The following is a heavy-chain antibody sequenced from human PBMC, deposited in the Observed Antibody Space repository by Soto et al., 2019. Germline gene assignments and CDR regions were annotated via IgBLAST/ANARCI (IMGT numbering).Heavy chain of an antibody. J-gene: IGHJ4*02. CDR3: ARYDSSGDFDY. CDR2: ISHRGNT. Sequence: QLHLQESGSGLVKPSQTLSLTCGVSGASISLVGYSWSWIRQPPGKGLEWIGYISHRGNTNYNPSLRSRVTISVDRSKNEFSLNLRSVTAADTAMYYCARYDSSGDFDYWGQGTLVTVSS. D-gene: IGHD3-22*01. V-gene: IGHV4-30-2*01. CDR1: GASISLVGYS.